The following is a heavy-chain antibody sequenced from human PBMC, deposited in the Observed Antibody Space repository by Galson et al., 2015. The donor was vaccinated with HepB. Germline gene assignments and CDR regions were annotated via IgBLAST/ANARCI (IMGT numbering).Heavy chain of an antibody. CDR3: ARQVGIGSGSTDY. CDR2: ISRSSNYI. D-gene: IGHD1-26*01. J-gene: IGHJ4*02. CDR1: GFTFSSNT. V-gene: IGHV3-21*06. Sequence: SLRLSCAASGFTFSSNTMDWVRQAPGKGLEWVSSISRSSNYIFYADSVNGRFTISRDNAKNSLYLQMNSLRAEDTAVYYCARQVGIGSGSTDYWGQGTLVSVSS.